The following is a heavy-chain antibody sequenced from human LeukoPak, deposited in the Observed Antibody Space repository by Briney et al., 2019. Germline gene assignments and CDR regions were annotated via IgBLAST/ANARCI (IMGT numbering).Heavy chain of an antibody. CDR3: AKIHTAWAAAGYFDY. CDR2: ISGSGGST. Sequence: GGSLRLSCAASGFTFSSYGMSWARQAPGKGLEWVSAISGSGGSTYYADSVKGRFTISRDNSKNTLYLQMNSLRAEDTAVYYCAKIHTAWAAAGYFDYWGQGTLVTVSS. D-gene: IGHD6-13*01. J-gene: IGHJ4*02. CDR1: GFTFSSYG. V-gene: IGHV3-23*01.